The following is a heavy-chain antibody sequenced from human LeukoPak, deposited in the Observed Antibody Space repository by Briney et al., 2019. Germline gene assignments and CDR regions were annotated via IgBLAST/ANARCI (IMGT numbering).Heavy chain of an antibody. Sequence: PSETLSLTCTVSGGSISSYYWSWIRQPLGKGLEWIGYIYYSGSTNYSPSLKSRLTISVDTSKNQFSLKPSSVTAADTAVYYCARTYGSSGLGYFDLWGRGTLVTVSS. CDR2: IYYSGST. V-gene: IGHV4-59*01. J-gene: IGHJ2*01. CDR3: ARTYGSSGLGYFDL. CDR1: GGSISSYY. D-gene: IGHD6-13*01.